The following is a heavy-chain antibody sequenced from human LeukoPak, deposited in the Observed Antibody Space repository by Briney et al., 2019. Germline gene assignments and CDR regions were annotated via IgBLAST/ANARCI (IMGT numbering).Heavy chain of an antibody. Sequence: SVKVSCKASGGSFSSYVITWVRQAPGQGLEWMGRIIPVLGVSNFAQKFQGRVTITADKSTNTAHMELSRLESGDTAVYYCTREPPSNLRFLEWSFDYYFDYWGQGTLVTVSS. V-gene: IGHV1-69*04. CDR2: IIPVLGVS. CDR1: GGSFSSYV. J-gene: IGHJ4*02. CDR3: TREPPSNLRFLEWSFDYYFDY. D-gene: IGHD3-3*01.